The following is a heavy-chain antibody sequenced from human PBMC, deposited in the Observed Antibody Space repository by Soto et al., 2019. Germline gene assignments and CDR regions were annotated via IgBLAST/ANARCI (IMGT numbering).Heavy chain of an antibody. J-gene: IGHJ6*02. CDR2: INPSGGST. V-gene: IGHV1-46*01. Sequence: ASVKVSCKASGCTFSSYAISWVRQAPGQGLEWMGRINPSGGSTSYAQKFQGRVTMTRDTSTSTVYMELSSLRSEDTAVYYCARDLGYDFWSGYQYYYYGMDVWGQGTTVTVSS. D-gene: IGHD3-3*01. CDR3: ARDLGYDFWSGYQYYYYGMDV. CDR1: GCTFSSYA.